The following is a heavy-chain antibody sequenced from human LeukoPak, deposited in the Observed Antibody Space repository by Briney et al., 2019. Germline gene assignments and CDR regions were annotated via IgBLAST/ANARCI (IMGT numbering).Heavy chain of an antibody. Sequence: GGTLRLFCASSGFTFSIYSMNWAPQAPRRALEEGSSICSSSSYIYYAHSVKGGFSISSDNAKNSLYLQMNSLRAEDTAVYYCVRGGYSSSWSFDYWGQGTLVTVSS. V-gene: IGHV3-21*01. CDR2: ICSSSSYI. J-gene: IGHJ4*02. CDR3: VRGGYSSSWSFDY. CDR1: GFTFSIYS. D-gene: IGHD6-13*01.